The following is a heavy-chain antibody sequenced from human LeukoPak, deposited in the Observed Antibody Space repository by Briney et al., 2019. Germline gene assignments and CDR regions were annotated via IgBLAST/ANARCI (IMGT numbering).Heavy chain of an antibody. J-gene: IGHJ3*02. V-gene: IGHV3-66*01. D-gene: IGHD3-22*01. CDR2: IYSGGST. CDR3: AREPSGYYYDSSGFRDAFDI. Sequence: GGSLRLSCAASGFTVSSNYMSWVRQAPGKGLEWVSVIYSGGSTYYADSVKGRFTISRDNSKNTLYLQMNSLRAEDTAVYYCAREPSGYYYDSSGFRDAFDIWGQGTMVTVSS. CDR1: GFTVSSNY.